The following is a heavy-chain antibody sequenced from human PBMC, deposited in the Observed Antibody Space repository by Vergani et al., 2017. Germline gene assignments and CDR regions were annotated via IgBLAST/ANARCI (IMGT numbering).Heavy chain of an antibody. J-gene: IGHJ5*02. CDR3: ARAYYYDSSGYYFRRFGWFDP. D-gene: IGHD3-22*01. Sequence: QVQLVESGGGVVQPGRSLRLSCAASGFTFSSYGMHWVRQAPGKGLEWVAVIWYDGSNKYYADSVKGRFTISRDNSKNTLYLQMNSLRAEDTAVYYCARAYYYDSSGYYFRRFGWFDPWGQGTLVTVSS. CDR1: GFTFSSYG. CDR2: IWYDGSNK. V-gene: IGHV3-33*01.